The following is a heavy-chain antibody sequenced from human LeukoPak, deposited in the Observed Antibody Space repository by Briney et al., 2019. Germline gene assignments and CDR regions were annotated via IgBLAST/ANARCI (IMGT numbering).Heavy chain of an antibody. CDR2: IYPGDSDT. V-gene: IGHV5-51*01. CDR1: GYSFTSYW. CDR3: ASPGSFSSSWPIPYN. Sequence: GESLKISCKGSGYSFTSYWIGWVRQMPGKGLEWMGIIYPGDSDTRYSPSFQGQVTISADKSISTAYLQWSSLKASDTAMYYCASPGSFSSSWPIPYNWGQGTLVTVSS. J-gene: IGHJ4*02. D-gene: IGHD6-13*01.